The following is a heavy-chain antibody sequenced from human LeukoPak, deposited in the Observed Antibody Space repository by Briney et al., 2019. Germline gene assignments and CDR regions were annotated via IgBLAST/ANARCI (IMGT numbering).Heavy chain of an antibody. D-gene: IGHD5-24*01. J-gene: IGHJ4*02. V-gene: IGHV3-33*01. CDR3: ARDGYNFDFDY. CDR2: IWYDGSNK. CDR1: GFTFSSYG. Sequence: HSGGSLRLSCAASGFTFSSYGMHWVRQAPGKGLEWVAVIWYDGSNKYYADSVKGRFTISRDNSKNTLYLQMNSLRAEDTAVYYCARDGYNFDFDYWGQGTLVTVSS.